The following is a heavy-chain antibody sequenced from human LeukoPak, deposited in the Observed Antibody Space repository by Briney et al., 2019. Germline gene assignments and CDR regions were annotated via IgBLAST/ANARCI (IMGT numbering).Heavy chain of an antibody. CDR3: ASMPGIAVAGPFDY. Sequence: KPSETLSLTCTVSGGSISSYYWSWIRQPPGKGLEWIGFIYYSGSTNYNPSLKSRVTISVDTSKNQFCLKLSSVTAADTAVYYCASMPGIAVAGPFDYWGQGTLVTVSS. J-gene: IGHJ4*02. D-gene: IGHD6-19*01. V-gene: IGHV4-59*01. CDR2: IYYSGST. CDR1: GGSISSYY.